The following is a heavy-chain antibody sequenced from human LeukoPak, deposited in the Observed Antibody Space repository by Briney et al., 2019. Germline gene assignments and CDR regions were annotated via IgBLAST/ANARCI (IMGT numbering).Heavy chain of an antibody. J-gene: IGHJ4*02. Sequence: GGSLRLSCAASGFSFSSYNMNWVRQAPGKGLEWVSAISGSGGSTYYADSVKGRFTISRDNSKNTLYLQMNSLRAEDTAVYYCAKWDRGFDYWGQGTLVTVSS. D-gene: IGHD1-26*01. CDR3: AKWDRGFDY. CDR2: ISGSGGST. V-gene: IGHV3-23*01. CDR1: GFSFSSYN.